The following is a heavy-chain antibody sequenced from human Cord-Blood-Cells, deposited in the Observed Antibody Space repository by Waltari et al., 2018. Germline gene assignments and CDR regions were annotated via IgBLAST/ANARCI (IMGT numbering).Heavy chain of an antibody. J-gene: IGHJ4*02. V-gene: IGHV3-30*04. CDR2: ISYDGSNK. CDR3: ARAPGSYFDY. Sequence: QVQLVESGGGVVQPGRSLRLSCAASGFTFSSYAMHWVRQAPGKGLEWGAVISYDGSNKYYADSVKGRFTISRDNSKNTLYLQMNSLRAEDTAVYYCARAPGSYFDYWGQGTLVTVSS. D-gene: IGHD3-10*01. CDR1: GFTFSSYA.